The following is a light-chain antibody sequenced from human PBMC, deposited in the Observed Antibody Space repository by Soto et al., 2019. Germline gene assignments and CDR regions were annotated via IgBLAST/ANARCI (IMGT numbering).Light chain of an antibody. J-gene: IGKJ2*01. CDR3: QQSYNNPRT. CDR1: QSISHF. Sequence: DIQMTQSPPSLSASVGDSVTITCRASQSISHFLNWYQQKPGKAPKLLIYAASTLESGVPSRFSGSASGTDFTLTISSLLPEDFATYYCQQSYNNPRTFGQGTILEIK. V-gene: IGKV1-39*01. CDR2: AAS.